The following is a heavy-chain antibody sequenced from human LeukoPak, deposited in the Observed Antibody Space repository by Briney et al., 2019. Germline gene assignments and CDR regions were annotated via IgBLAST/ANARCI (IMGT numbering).Heavy chain of an antibody. J-gene: IGHJ4*02. CDR1: GFTFSSYS. V-gene: IGHV3-21*01. CDR3: SRGGTDDLFNS. Sequence: GGSLRLSCAASGFTFSSYSMNWVRQAPGKGLEWVSSISPRSDCIYYADSLKGRFTISRDNAKDSLYLQMNSLRAEDTAVYYCSRGGTDDLFNSWGQGTLVTVSS. D-gene: IGHD1-1*01. CDR2: ISPRSDCI.